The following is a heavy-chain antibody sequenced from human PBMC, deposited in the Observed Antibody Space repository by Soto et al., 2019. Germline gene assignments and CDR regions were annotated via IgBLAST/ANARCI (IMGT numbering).Heavy chain of an antibody. CDR2: IWHDGGNK. J-gene: IGHJ4*02. CDR1: GFTFSSYG. CDR3: ARDGDVITGFGKDY. V-gene: IGHV3-33*01. D-gene: IGHD3-16*01. Sequence: QVQLVESGGGVVQPGRSLRLSCAASGFTFSSYGMHWVRQAPGKGLEWVAFIWHDGGNKFYAESVKGRFTISRDNSKNTLYLQMTSLSAEDTAMYYCARDGDVITGFGKDYWGQGTLVTVSS.